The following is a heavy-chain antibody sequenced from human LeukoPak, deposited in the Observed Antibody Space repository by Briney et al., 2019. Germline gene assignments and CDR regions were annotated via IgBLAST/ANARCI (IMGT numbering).Heavy chain of an antibody. CDR3: AKGKNKYQLLYGGWFDP. CDR2: INHSGST. CDR1: GGSFSGYY. Sequence: SETLSLTCAVYGGSFSGYYWSWIRQPPGKGLEWIGEINHSGSTNYNPSLKNRVTISVDTSKNQFSLKLSSVTAADTAVHYCAKGKNKYQLLYGGWFDPWGQGTLVTVSS. V-gene: IGHV4-34*01. J-gene: IGHJ5*02. D-gene: IGHD2-2*02.